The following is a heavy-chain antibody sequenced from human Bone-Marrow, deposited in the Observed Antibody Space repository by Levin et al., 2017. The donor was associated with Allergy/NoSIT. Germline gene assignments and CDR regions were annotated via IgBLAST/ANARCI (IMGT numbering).Heavy chain of an antibody. Sequence: SQTLSLTCTVSGGSISGGGYYWSWIRQHPGKGLEWIGYIYYSGNTYYNPSLKSRVIISVVTSKNQLSLKLTSVTVADTAVYFCARFNGYDFDYWGQGTLVTVSS. CDR3: ARFNGYDFDY. J-gene: IGHJ4*02. V-gene: IGHV4-31*03. D-gene: IGHD5-12*01. CDR1: GGSISGGGYY. CDR2: IYYSGNT.